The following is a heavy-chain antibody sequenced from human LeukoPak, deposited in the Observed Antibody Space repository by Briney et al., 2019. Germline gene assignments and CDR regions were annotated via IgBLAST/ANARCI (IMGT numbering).Heavy chain of an antibody. V-gene: IGHV1-18*01. Sequence: ASVKVSCKASGYTFTNYGITWVRQAPGQGLEWLGWISAYNGNTNYAQNVQGRVIMTTDTSTTTAYMELRSLTFDDTAVYYCAIGEGYSENDVWGQGTLVTVSS. CDR3: AIGEGYSENDV. D-gene: IGHD4-11*01. CDR1: GYTFTNYG. CDR2: ISAYNGNT. J-gene: IGHJ4*02.